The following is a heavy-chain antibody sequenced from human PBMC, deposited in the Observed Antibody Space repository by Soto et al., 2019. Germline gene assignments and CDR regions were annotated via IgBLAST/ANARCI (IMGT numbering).Heavy chain of an antibody. Sequence: PSETLSLTCTVSGGSVSSGSYYWSWIRQPPGKGLEWIGYIYYSGSTNYNPSRKSRVTISVYTSTKQFSLKLSSVTAADTAVYYCARALYGGIDYWGQGTLVTVSS. CDR3: ARALYGGIDY. D-gene: IGHD3-16*01. J-gene: IGHJ4*02. CDR1: GGSVSSGSYY. CDR2: IYYSGST. V-gene: IGHV4-61*01.